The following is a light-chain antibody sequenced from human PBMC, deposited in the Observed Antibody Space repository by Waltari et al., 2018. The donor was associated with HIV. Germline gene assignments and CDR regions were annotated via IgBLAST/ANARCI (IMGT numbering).Light chain of an antibody. CDR2: LNSDGSH. Sequence: QLVLTQSPSASASLGASVKLTCTLSSGHSSYAIAWHQQQPEKGPRYLMKLNSDGSHSKGDGIPDRFSGSSSGAERYLTISSLQSEYEADYYCQTWGTGIPWVFGGGTKLTVL. J-gene: IGLJ3*02. CDR3: QTWGTGIPWV. CDR1: SGHSSYA. V-gene: IGLV4-69*01.